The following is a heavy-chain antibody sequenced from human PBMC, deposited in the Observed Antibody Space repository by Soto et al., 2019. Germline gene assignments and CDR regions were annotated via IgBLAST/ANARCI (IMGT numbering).Heavy chain of an antibody. CDR2: ISGSGGST. Sequence: EVQLLESGGGLVQPGGSLRLSCAASGFTFSSYAMSWVRQAPGKGLEWVSAISGSGGSTYYADSVKGRFTISSDNSKNTLYWQINRLRAVDTAVYYFAKGIMWFGEFGYWGQGTLVTASS. CDR1: GFTFSSYA. CDR3: AKGIMWFGEFGY. J-gene: IGHJ4*02. V-gene: IGHV3-23*01. D-gene: IGHD3-10*01.